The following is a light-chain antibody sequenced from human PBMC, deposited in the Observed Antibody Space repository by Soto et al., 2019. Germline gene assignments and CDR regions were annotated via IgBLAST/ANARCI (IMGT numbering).Light chain of an antibody. J-gene: IGKJ3*01. Sequence: QWASSVSDTIPDSSTIPCQASQDIGNYLNWYQQRPGKAPKLLILDASSLDTGVPSRCSGSGARTDITFTISMLQPEYTTKYYCQQYDYPPFTSCPRANVD. CDR1: QDIGNY. CDR3: QQYDYPPFT. CDR2: DAS. V-gene: IGKV1-33*01.